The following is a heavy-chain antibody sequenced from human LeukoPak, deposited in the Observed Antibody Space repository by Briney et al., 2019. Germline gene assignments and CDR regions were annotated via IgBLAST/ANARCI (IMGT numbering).Heavy chain of an antibody. D-gene: IGHD3-16*01. CDR2: INPDGSQK. V-gene: IGHV3-7*01. J-gene: IGHJ5*02. Sequence: GGSLRLSCVASGFTFSLYWMTWVRQFPGKGLEWVADINPDGSQKYSVDSVKGRFTISRDNARNAVFLQMNSLRDDDTAVYYCARQMIRFWFDPWGQGSRVTVSS. CDR1: GFTFSLYW. CDR3: ARQMIRFWFDP.